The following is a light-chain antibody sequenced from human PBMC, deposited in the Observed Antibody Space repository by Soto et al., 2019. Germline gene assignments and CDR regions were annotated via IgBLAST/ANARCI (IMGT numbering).Light chain of an antibody. CDR3: QQSYSTPLT. CDR1: QSISSY. Sequence: DIPMTQSPSSLSASVGDRVTITCRASQSISSYLNWYHQKPGKAPKLLIYAASSLQCGVQSRFSGSGSGTDFTLTISSLQPEDVATYYCQQSYSTPLTFGGGTKVEIK. V-gene: IGKV1-39*01. J-gene: IGKJ4*01. CDR2: AAS.